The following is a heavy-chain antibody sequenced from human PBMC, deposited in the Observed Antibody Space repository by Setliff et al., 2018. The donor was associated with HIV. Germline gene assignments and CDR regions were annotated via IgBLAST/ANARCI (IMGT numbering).Heavy chain of an antibody. D-gene: IGHD3-22*01. CDR2: ISTYNGNT. CDR1: GYTFTTYG. J-gene: IGHJ4*02. Sequence: ASVKVSCKPSGYTFTTYGLSWVRQAPGQGLEWMGWISTYNGNTNYAQKLQGRVTMTTDTSTSTAYMELRSLRSDDTAMYYCARAGDSRAYYSLDSWGQGTLVTVSS. V-gene: IGHV1-18*01. CDR3: ARAGDSRAYYSLDS.